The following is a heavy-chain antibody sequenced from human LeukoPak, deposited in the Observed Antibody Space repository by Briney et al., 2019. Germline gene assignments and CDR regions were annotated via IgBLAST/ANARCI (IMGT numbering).Heavy chain of an antibody. CDR3: TTENLVPGDGAPHGPWRGWFDP. D-gene: IGHD7-27*01. V-gene: IGHV1-24*01. CDR1: GYNFTEFS. Sequence: GASVKVSCKVSGYNFTEFSMHWVRQAPGKGLEWMGGFDPEHDETVAAQKFQGRVTMTEDTSTDTAYMELSSLTSEDTAVYYCTTENLVPGDGAPHGPWRGWFDPWGQGTLVTVSS. CDR2: FDPEHDET. J-gene: IGHJ5*02.